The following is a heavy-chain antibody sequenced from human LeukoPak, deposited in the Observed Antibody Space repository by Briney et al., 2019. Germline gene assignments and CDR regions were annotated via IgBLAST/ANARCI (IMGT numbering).Heavy chain of an antibody. J-gene: IGHJ4*02. CDR3: AKDRREYQLPLHFDY. Sequence: PGGSLRLSCAASGFTFSSYAMSWVRQAPGKGLEWVSAISGSGGSTYYADSVKGRFTISRDNSKNTPYLQMNSLRAKDTAVYYCAKDRREYQLPLHFDYWGQGTLVTVSS. CDR2: ISGSGGST. V-gene: IGHV3-23*01. D-gene: IGHD2-15*01. CDR1: GFTFSSYA.